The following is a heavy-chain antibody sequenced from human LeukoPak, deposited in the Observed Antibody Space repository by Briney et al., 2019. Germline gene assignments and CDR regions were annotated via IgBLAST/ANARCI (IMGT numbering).Heavy chain of an antibody. D-gene: IGHD4-17*01. CDR1: GYTFTSYG. CDR2: ISAYNGNT. CDR3: ARGSGDYGDYLPFF. V-gene: IGHV1-18*01. J-gene: IGHJ4*02. Sequence: ASVKVSFKASGYTFTSYGISWVRQAPGQGLEWMGWISAYNGNTNYAQKLQGRVTMTTDTSTSTAYMELRSLRSDDTAVYYCARGSGDYGDYLPFFWGQGTLVTVSS.